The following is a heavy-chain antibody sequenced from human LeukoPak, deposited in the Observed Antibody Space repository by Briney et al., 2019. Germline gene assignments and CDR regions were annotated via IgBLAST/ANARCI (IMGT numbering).Heavy chain of an antibody. D-gene: IGHD3-22*01. CDR1: GFTFSSYA. Sequence: PGGSLRLSCAASGFTFSSYAMSWVRQAPGKGLEWFLAISGSGGSTYYADSVKGRFTISRDNSKNTLYLQMNSLRAEDTAVYYCANMYYYDSSGPKWGYYFDYWGQGTLVTVSS. J-gene: IGHJ4*02. CDR3: ANMYYYDSSGPKWGYYFDY. V-gene: IGHV3-23*01. CDR2: ISGSGGST.